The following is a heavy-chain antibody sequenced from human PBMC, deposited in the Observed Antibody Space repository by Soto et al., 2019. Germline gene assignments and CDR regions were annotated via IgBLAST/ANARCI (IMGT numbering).Heavy chain of an antibody. V-gene: IGHV3-23*01. CDR3: AKDPNRNSA. Sequence: VQVLESGGGLVQPGGSLRLSCAASGFTLSTYTMSWVRQAPGKGPEWVSGIISGGATYYADSVQGRFTISRDNSKNTLYLQMTSLRAEDTPVYYCAKDPNRNSAWGQGTLVTVSS. CDR2: IISGGAT. J-gene: IGHJ5*02. CDR1: GFTLSTYT.